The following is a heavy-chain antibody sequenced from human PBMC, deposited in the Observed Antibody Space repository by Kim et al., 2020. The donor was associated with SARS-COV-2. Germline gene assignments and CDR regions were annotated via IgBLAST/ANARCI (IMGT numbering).Heavy chain of an antibody. V-gene: IGHV1-69*13. CDR2: IIPIFGTA. D-gene: IGHD1-26*01. Sequence: SVKVSCKASGGTFSSYAISWVRQAPGQGLEWMGGIIPIFGTANYAQKFQGRVTITADESTSTAYMELSSLRSEDTAVYYCARVVGTHHNWFDPWGQGTLVTVSS. J-gene: IGHJ5*02. CDR1: GGTFSSYA. CDR3: ARVVGTHHNWFDP.